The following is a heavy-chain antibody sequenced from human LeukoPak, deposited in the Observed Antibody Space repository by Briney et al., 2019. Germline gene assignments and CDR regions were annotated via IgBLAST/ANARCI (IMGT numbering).Heavy chain of an antibody. CDR1: GFTVSSNY. Sequence: GGSLRLSCAASGFTVSSNYMSWVRQAPGKGLEWASVIYSGGSTYYADSVKGRFTISRDNSKNTLYLQMNSLRAEDTAVYYCARDRYSYGPPNFDYWGQGTLVTVSS. D-gene: IGHD5-18*01. J-gene: IGHJ4*02. V-gene: IGHV3-66*01. CDR3: ARDRYSYGPPNFDY. CDR2: IYSGGST.